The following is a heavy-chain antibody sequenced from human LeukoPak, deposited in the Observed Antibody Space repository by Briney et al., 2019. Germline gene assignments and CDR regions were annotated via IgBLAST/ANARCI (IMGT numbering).Heavy chain of an antibody. CDR3: ARGDLAAHDAFDI. J-gene: IGHJ3*02. Sequence: SETLSLTCTVSGGSISIYYWSWIRQPAGKGLEWIGRIYTSGSTNYNPSLKSRVTISVDTSKNLFSLKLSSVTAADTAVYYCARGDLAAHDAFDIWGQGTMVTVSS. D-gene: IGHD6-13*01. V-gene: IGHV4-4*07. CDR2: IYTSGST. CDR1: GGSISIYY.